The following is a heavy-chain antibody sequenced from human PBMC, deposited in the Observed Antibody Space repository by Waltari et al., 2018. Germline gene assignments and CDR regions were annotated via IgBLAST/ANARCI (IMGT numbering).Heavy chain of an antibody. Sequence: EVQVVESGGGLVQPGGSLRLSCAASGFTFSSYWMSWVRQAPGKGLEWLASIKQDGSQTYYVDCVKCRFTISRDNAKNSLFLQMNSLRADDTAVYYCARLGYCSSANCFYGMDVWGQGTTVTVS. V-gene: IGHV3-7*01. J-gene: IGHJ6*02. D-gene: IGHD2-2*01. CDR3: ARLGYCSSANCFYGMDV. CDR2: IKQDGSQT. CDR1: GFTFSSYW.